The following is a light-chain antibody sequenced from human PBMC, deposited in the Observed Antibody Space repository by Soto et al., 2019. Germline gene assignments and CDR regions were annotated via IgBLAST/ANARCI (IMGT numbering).Light chain of an antibody. Sequence: AIRMTQSPSSLSASTGDRVTITCRASQGISSYLAWYQQKPGKAPKLLIYAASTLQSGVPSRFSGSGSGTDFTLTISCLQSEDFATYYCQQSFSSRWTFGQGTKVDIK. CDR1: QGISSY. CDR3: QQSFSSRWT. J-gene: IGKJ1*01. CDR2: AAS. V-gene: IGKV1-8*01.